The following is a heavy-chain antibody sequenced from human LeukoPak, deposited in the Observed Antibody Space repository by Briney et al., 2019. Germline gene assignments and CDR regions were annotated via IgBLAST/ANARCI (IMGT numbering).Heavy chain of an antibody. CDR1: GYTFTGYY. CDR2: INPNSGGT. J-gene: IGHJ5*02. CDR3: ARDIWSGYSYGLYNWFDP. Sequence: ASVKVSCKASGYTFTGYYMHWVRQAPGQGLEWMGWINPNSGGTNYAQKFQGRVTMTSDTSITTAYMELSRLRSDDTAVYYCARDIWSGYSYGLYNWFDPWGQGTLVTVSS. V-gene: IGHV1-2*02. D-gene: IGHD5-18*01.